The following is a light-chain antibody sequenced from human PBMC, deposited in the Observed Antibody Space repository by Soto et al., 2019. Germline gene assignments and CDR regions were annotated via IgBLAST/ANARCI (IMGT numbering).Light chain of an antibody. CDR1: QYISSW. Sequence: DIQMTQSPSTLSASVGDRVTITCRASQYISSWLAWYQQKPGKAPKLLIYKASSLESGVPSRCSGSGSGTELTLTISSLQPDDFATYYCQQYNSQRTFGQGTKVEI. CDR2: KAS. J-gene: IGKJ1*01. CDR3: QQYNSQRT. V-gene: IGKV1-5*03.